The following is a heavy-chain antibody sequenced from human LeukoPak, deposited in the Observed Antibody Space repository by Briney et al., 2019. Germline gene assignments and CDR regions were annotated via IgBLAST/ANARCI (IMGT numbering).Heavy chain of an antibody. CDR2: ISSSGIST. CDR3: AKAPYYDSWRGRVSYNWLDS. J-gene: IGHJ5*01. CDR1: GFTFSSHA. Sequence: GGSLRLSCVASGFTFSSHAMSWVRQAPGKGLEWVSAISSSGISTYYADSVKGRFTISRDKSKNTLYLQMNSLRAEDTAVYYCAKAPYYDSWRGRVSYNWLDSWGQGTLVTVFS. V-gene: IGHV3-23*01. D-gene: IGHD3-3*01.